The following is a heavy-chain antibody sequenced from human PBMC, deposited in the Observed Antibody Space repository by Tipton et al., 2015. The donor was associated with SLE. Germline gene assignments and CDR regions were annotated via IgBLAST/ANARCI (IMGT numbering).Heavy chain of an antibody. CDR3: ARAAGSDYYGMDV. CDR1: GGSISSGSYY. V-gene: IGHV4-61*09. J-gene: IGHJ6*02. CDR2: IYTSGST. Sequence: LRLSCTVSGGSISSGSYYWSWIRQPAGKGLEWIGHIYTSGSTNYNPSLKSRVTISVDTSKNQFSLKLSSVTAADTAVYYCARAAGSDYYGMDVWGRGTTVTVSS. D-gene: IGHD6-19*01.